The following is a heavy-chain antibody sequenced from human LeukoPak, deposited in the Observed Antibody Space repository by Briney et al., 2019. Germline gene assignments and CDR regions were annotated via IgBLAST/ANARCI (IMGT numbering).Heavy chain of an antibody. CDR3: ARRFAPSRNDAFDI. J-gene: IGHJ3*02. CDR1: VGSINSSSYY. Sequence: SETLSLTCTVSVGSINSSSYYWGWIPRPPGRGLEGFGTIYYSGSTYYNPSLKSRVTISVDTSKNQFSLKLSSVTASDTAVYYCARRFAPSRNDAFDIWGQGTMVTVSS. D-gene: IGHD3-10*01. CDR2: IYYSGST. V-gene: IGHV4-39*01.